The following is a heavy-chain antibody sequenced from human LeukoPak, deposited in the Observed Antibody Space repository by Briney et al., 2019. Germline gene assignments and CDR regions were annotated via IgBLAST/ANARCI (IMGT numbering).Heavy chain of an antibody. CDR1: GFTFSRYS. CDR3: ARDTLSMGATTEYYYYGMDV. Sequence: GGSLRLSCAASGFTFSRYSVNWVRQAPGKGLEWVSCITGSSDYIFYADSVRGRFTISRDNAKNSLYLQMNSLRAEDTAVYYCARDTLSMGATTEYYYYGMDVWGQGTTVTVSS. J-gene: IGHJ6*02. CDR2: ITGSSDYI. D-gene: IGHD1-26*01. V-gene: IGHV3-21*01.